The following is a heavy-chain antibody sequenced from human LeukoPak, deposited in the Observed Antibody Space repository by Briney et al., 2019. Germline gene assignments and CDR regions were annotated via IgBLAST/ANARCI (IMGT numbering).Heavy chain of an antibody. CDR1: GYSFISYY. J-gene: IGHJ4*02. V-gene: IGHV1-46*01. CDR3: ARGAQIAVVGTHVDY. D-gene: IGHD6-13*01. Sequence: ASVKVSRKASGYSFISYYIHWVRQAPGQGLEWMGIINPTGGSTVYAQKFQGRITMTGDTSTSTVHMELSSLRSDDTAVYYCARGAQIAVVGTHVDYWGQGSLVTVSS. CDR2: INPTGGST.